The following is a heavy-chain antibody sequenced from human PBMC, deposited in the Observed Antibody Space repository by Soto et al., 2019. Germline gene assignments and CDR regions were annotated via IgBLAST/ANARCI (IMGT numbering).Heavy chain of an antibody. CDR2: IIPIFGTA. Sequence: QVQLVQSGAEVKKPGSSVKVSCKASGGTFSSYAISWVRQAPGQGLEWMGGIIPIFGTANYAQKFQGRVTIAADESTSTAYMELSSLRSEDTAVYYCARSRGVYSRSDYGMDVWGQGTTVTVSS. D-gene: IGHD6-6*01. J-gene: IGHJ6*02. CDR3: ARSRGVYSRSDYGMDV. V-gene: IGHV1-69*12. CDR1: GGTFSSYA.